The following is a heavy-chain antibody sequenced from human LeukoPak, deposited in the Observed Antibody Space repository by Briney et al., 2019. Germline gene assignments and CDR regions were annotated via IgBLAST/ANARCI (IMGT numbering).Heavy chain of an antibody. Sequence: SETLSLTCTVSGGSISSYYWSCIRQPPGKGLEWIGYIYYSGSTYYNPSLKSRVTISVDTSKNQFSLKLSSVTAADTAVYYCARGPSSWYYFDYWGQGTLVTVSS. V-gene: IGHV4-30-4*08. CDR1: GGSISSYY. CDR3: ARGPSSWYYFDY. J-gene: IGHJ4*02. D-gene: IGHD6-19*01. CDR2: IYYSGST.